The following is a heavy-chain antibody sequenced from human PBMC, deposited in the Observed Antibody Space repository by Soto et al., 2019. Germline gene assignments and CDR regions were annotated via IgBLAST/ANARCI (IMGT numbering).Heavy chain of an antibody. J-gene: IGHJ4*02. V-gene: IGHV3-23*01. CDR2: ISARGDST. D-gene: IGHD3-22*01. CDR3: AKVYSSGSYFPDY. Sequence: GGSLRLSCAASGFTFSSYAMGWVRQTPGKGLEWVSAISARGDSTYYADSVKGRFTISRDNSRNTLYLQMNSLRAEDTAVYSCAKVYSSGSYFPDYWGQGTLVTVSS. CDR1: GFTFSSYA.